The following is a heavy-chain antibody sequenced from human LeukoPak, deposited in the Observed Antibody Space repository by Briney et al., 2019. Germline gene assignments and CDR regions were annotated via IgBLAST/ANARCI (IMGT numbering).Heavy chain of an antibody. V-gene: IGHV3-21*01. CDR3: ARVGPTDYYYYMDV. J-gene: IGHJ6*03. Sequence: GGSLRLSCAASGFTFSSYSMNWVRQAPGKGLEWVSSISSSSSYLYYADSVKGRFTISRDNAKNSLYLQMNSLRAEDTAVYYCARVGPTDYYYYMDVWGKGTTVTVSS. CDR1: GFTFSSYS. CDR2: ISSSSSYL.